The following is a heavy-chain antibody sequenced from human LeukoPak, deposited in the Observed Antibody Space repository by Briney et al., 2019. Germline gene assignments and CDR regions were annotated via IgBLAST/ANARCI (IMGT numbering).Heavy chain of an antibody. J-gene: IGHJ5*02. CDR1: GWSFSRYY. D-gene: IGHD3-10*01. CDR2: MSNNGAT. V-gene: IGHV4-59*01. CDR3: ARASGPWGVFDP. Sequence: PSETLSLTCAVYGWSFSRYYWSWIRQPPGKGLEWIGYMSNNGATTYNPSLKSRVTISIDMSNNHFSLPLKSVTAADKAVYYCARASGPWGVFDPWGQGTLVTVSS.